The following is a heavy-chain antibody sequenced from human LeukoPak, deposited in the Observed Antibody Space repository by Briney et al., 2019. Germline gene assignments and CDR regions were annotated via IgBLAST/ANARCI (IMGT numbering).Heavy chain of an antibody. Sequence: GRSLRLSRAASGFTFSSFGMHWVRQAPGKGLEWVTVTSYDGNEKYCADSVKGRFTISRDNSKNTVYLQMNSLRAEDTAVYYCATGGTRAATGRMGFWGQGTPVTVSS. CDR3: ATGGTRAATGRMGF. D-gene: IGHD6-25*01. CDR1: GFTFSSFG. CDR2: TSYDGNEK. V-gene: IGHV3-30*03. J-gene: IGHJ4*02.